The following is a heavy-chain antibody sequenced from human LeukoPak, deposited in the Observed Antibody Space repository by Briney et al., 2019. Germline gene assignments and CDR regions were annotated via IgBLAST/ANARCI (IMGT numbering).Heavy chain of an antibody. CDR1: GFTFSSYW. Sequence: GGSLRLSCAASGFTFSSYWMSWVRQARGKGLEWVAVISYDGSNKYYADSVKGRFTISRDNSKNTLYLQMNSLRAEDTAVYYCASEIIFGSFDYWGQGTLVTVSS. J-gene: IGHJ4*02. CDR3: ASEIIFGSFDY. D-gene: IGHD3-3*01. V-gene: IGHV3-30*03. CDR2: ISYDGSNK.